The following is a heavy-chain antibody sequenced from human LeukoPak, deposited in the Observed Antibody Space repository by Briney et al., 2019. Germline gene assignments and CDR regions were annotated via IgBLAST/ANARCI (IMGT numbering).Heavy chain of an antibody. J-gene: IGHJ4*02. D-gene: IGHD3-10*01. V-gene: IGHV3-23*01. Sequence: GGSLRLSCAASGFTFSSYWMSWVRQAPGKGLEWVSAISGSGGSTYYADSVKGRFTISRDNSKNTLYLQMNSLRAEDTAVYYCAKMGPEKTLWFGELLLHLDYWGQGTLVTVSS. CDR2: ISGSGGST. CDR1: GFTFSSYW. CDR3: AKMGPEKTLWFGELLLHLDY.